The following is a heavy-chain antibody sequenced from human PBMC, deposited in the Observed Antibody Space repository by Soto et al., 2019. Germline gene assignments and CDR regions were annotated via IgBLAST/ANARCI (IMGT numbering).Heavy chain of an antibody. D-gene: IGHD3-10*01. CDR1: GYTFTNYA. V-gene: IGHV1-3*01. CDR2: INAGNGNT. CDR3: ARAPRGNYGYPSYFDY. Sequence: ASVKVSCKASGYTFTNYAMHWVRQAPGQRLEWMGWINAGNGNTKYSQKFQGRVTITRDTSASTAYMELSSLRSEDTAVYYCARAPRGNYGYPSYFDYWGQGTLVTVSS. J-gene: IGHJ4*02.